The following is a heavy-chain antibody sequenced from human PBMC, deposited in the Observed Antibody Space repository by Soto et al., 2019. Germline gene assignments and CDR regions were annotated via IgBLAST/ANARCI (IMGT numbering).Heavy chain of an antibody. CDR2: IYDSRNT. CDR3: ARDRVRLPRGYYYYGMDV. CDR1: GGPIRSYC. D-gene: IGHD6-25*01. V-gene: IGHV4-59*12. J-gene: IGHJ6*02. Sequence: PSETLSLTCTVSGGPIRSYCWSWIRQPPGKGLEWIGYIYDSRNTDYNPSLKSRVTISVDTSKNQFSLKLSSVTAADTAVYYCARDRVRLPRGYYYYGMDVWGQGTTVTVSS.